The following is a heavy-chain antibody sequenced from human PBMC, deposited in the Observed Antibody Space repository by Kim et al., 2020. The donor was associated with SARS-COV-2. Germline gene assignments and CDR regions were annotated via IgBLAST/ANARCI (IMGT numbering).Heavy chain of an antibody. CDR3: AGSYCSSTSCYTFYYYYYMDV. CDR2: IYYSGST. D-gene: IGHD2-2*02. J-gene: IGHJ6*03. CDR1: GGSISSSSYY. V-gene: IGHV4-39*01. Sequence: SETLSLTCTVSGGSISSSSYYWGWIRQPPGKGLEWIGSIYYSGSTYYNPSLKSRVTISVDTSKNQFSLKLSSVTAADTAVYYCAGSYCSSTSCYTFYYYYYMDVWGKGTTVTVSS.